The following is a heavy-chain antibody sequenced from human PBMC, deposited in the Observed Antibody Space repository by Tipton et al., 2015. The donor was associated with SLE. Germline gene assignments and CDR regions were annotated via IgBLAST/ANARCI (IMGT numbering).Heavy chain of an antibody. CDR2: MNSDGSNI. V-gene: IGHV3-74*01. J-gene: IGHJ4*02. CDR1: GFTFDDYG. CDR3: VREGDTAFDY. D-gene: IGHD5-18*01. Sequence: SLRLSCAVSGFTFDDYGMSWVRQAPGKGLEWVSRMNSDGSNIFYSDSVKGRFTISRDNAKNTVYLQMNSLRAEDTAVYYCVREGDTAFDYWGQGTLVTVSS.